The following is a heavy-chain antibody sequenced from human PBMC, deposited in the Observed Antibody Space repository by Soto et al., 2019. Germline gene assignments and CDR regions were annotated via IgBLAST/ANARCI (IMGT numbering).Heavy chain of an antibody. CDR3: AKGWYRSSLLYYGMDV. J-gene: IGHJ6*02. CDR2: ISSSSSYI. Sequence: PGGSLRLSCAAYGLTFSSYCMTWVRQAPGKGLEWVSSISSSSSYIYYADSVKGRFTISRDNAKNSLYLQMNSLRAEDTAVYYCAKGWYRSSLLYYGMDVWGQGTTVTVSS. CDR1: GLTFSSYC. D-gene: IGHD6-6*01. V-gene: IGHV3-21*01.